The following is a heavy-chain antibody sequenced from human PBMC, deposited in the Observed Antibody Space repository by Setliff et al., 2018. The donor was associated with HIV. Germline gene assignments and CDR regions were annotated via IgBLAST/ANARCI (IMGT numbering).Heavy chain of an antibody. CDR2: ISAYNGNT. V-gene: IGHV1-18*01. Sequence: ASVKVSCKASGYTFTSYGISWVRQAPGQGLEWMGWISAYNGNTNYAQKLQGRVTMTTDTSTSTAYMELRSLRSDDTAVYYCARDRAGRYRIAAAGTDVFDYWGQGTLVTV. D-gene: IGHD6-13*01. CDR3: ARDRAGRYRIAAAGTDVFDY. J-gene: IGHJ4*02. CDR1: GYTFTSYG.